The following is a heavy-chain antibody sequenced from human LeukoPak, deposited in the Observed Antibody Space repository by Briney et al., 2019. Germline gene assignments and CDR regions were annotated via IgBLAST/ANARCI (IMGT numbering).Heavy chain of an antibody. D-gene: IGHD3-22*01. Sequence: GGSLRLSCAASGFTFSSYSMNWVRQAPGKGLVWVSRISDGGSTTTYADSVKGRFTISRDNAKNTLYLQMNGLRAEDTAVYYCSRSAYYDGSGNYYDYWGQGTLVTVSS. J-gene: IGHJ4*02. V-gene: IGHV3-74*01. CDR2: ISDGGSTT. CDR3: SRSAYYDGSGNYYDY. CDR1: GFTFSSYS.